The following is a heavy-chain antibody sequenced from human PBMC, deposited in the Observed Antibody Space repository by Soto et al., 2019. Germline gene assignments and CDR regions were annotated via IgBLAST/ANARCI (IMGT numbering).Heavy chain of an antibody. CDR2: IYWDDDK. V-gene: IGHV2-5*02. Sequence: GSGPTLVNPTQTLTLTWTFSGFSLSTSGVGVGWIRQPPGKALEWLALIYWDDDKRYSPSLKSRLTITKDTSKNQVVLTMTNMDPMDTGTYYCAHKGPEDWPLDYWGQGTLVTVSS. J-gene: IGHJ4*02. D-gene: IGHD3-9*01. CDR3: AHKGPEDWPLDY. CDR1: GFSLSTSGVG.